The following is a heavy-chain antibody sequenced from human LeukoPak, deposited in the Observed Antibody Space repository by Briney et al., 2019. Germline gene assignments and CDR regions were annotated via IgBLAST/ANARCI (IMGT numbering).Heavy chain of an antibody. Sequence: ASVKVSCKASGYTFTSYGISWVRQAPGQGLEWMGWISAYNGNTNYAQKLQGRVTMTTDTSTSTAYMELRSLSSDDTAVYYCARMRRVLLAAAGTGFDYWGQGTLVTVST. V-gene: IGHV1-18*01. D-gene: IGHD6-13*01. J-gene: IGHJ4*02. CDR1: GYTFTSYG. CDR2: ISAYNGNT. CDR3: ARMRRVLLAAAGTGFDY.